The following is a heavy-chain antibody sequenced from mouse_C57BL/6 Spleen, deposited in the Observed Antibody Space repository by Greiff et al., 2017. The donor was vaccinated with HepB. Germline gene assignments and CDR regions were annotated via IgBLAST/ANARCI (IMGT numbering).Heavy chain of an antibody. J-gene: IGHJ1*03. CDR2: ISYDGSN. V-gene: IGHV3-6*01. CDR1: GYSITSGYY. Sequence: VQLKESGPGLVKPSQSLSLTCSVTGYSITSGYYWNWIRQFPGNKLEWMGYISYDGSNNYNPSLKNRFSITRDTSKHQFFLKLNSVTTEDTATYYCSGDPVLTYGSHWYFDVWGTGTTVTVAS. CDR3: SGDPVLTYGSHWYFDV. D-gene: IGHD1-1*01.